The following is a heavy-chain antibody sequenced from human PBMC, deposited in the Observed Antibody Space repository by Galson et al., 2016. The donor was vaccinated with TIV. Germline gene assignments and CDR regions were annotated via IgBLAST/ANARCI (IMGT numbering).Heavy chain of an antibody. V-gene: IGHV2-5*02. CDR2: FYLDGEE. D-gene: IGHD4-17*01. CDR1: GFSLYTRGVG. Sequence: PALVKPTQTLTLTCTFSGFSLYTRGVGVGWIRQPPGQALEWLALFYLDGEERHSPSLRGRVTISTDTSGNEVVLKMTNMDPVDTGTYFCARRGEASSTGVFDLWGQGSLVTVSS. CDR3: ARRGEASSTGVFDL. J-gene: IGHJ4*02.